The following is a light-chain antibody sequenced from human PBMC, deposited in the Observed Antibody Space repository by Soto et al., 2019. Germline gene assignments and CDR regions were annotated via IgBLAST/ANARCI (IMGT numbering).Light chain of an antibody. V-gene: IGKV3-20*01. Sequence: DIVLTQCPGTLSLSLGESATLSCRASQRLXSSYSAWYQQKPGQAPRLPTDGASSRATGIPDRFSGSGSGTDFTLTISRLEPEDFAVYYCQQYGSSPQTFGQGTKVDI. J-gene: IGKJ1*01. CDR1: QRLXSSY. CDR3: QQYGSSPQT. CDR2: GAS.